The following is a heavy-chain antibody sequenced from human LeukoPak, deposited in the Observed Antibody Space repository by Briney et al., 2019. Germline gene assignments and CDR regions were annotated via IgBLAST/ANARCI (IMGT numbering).Heavy chain of an antibody. Sequence: GGSLRLSCAASGFTFSSHAMSWVRQAPGKGREWVSAISGSGGSTYYADSVKGRFTISRDNSKSTPYLQMNSLRAKDTAVYYCAKDQGVEMATIFYYYYGMDVWGQGTTVTVSS. CDR3: AKDQGVEMATIFYYYYGMDV. J-gene: IGHJ6*02. CDR2: ISGSGGST. V-gene: IGHV3-23*01. CDR1: GFTFSSHA. D-gene: IGHD5-24*01.